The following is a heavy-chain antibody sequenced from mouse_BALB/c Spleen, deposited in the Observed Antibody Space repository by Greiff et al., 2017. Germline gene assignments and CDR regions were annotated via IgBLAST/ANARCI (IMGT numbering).Heavy chain of an antibody. D-gene: IGHD1-1*02. Sequence: EVKLVESGPSLVKPSQTLSLTCSVTGDSITSGYWNWIRKFPGNKLEYMGYISYSGSTYYNPSLKSRISITRDTSKNQYYLQLNSVTTEDTATYYCARLRIPYGYLDYWGQGTTLTVSS. CDR3: ARLRIPYGYLDY. CDR1: GDSITSGY. V-gene: IGHV3-8*02. CDR2: ISYSGST. J-gene: IGHJ2*01.